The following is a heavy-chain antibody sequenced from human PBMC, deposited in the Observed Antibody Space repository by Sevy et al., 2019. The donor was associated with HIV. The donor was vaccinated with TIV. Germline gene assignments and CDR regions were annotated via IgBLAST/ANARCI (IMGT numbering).Heavy chain of an antibody. D-gene: IGHD6-13*01. CDR3: TRWKAAQSIFDY. V-gene: IGHV3-49*04. CDR2: LKSDVYGGTV. Sequence: GGSLRLSCTASGFTFGDYCMSWVRQAPGKGLEWVAFLKSDVYGGTVDHAASVRGRFVISRDDSKTIAYLQMNDLKTEDTGVYHCTRWKAAQSIFDYWGQGALVTASS. J-gene: IGHJ4*02. CDR1: GFTFGDYC.